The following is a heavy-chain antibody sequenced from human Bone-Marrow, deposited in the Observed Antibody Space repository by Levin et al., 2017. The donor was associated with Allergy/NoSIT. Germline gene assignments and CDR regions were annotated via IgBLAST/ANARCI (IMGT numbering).Heavy chain of an antibody. CDR2: ITSDGSNK. V-gene: IGHV3-30*18. CDR1: GFSFSTYG. J-gene: IGHJ4*02. Sequence: PGASVKVSCVASGFSFSTYGIQWVRQAPGKGLEWVALITSDGSNKYYADPVKGRFTISRDNSKNTVYLQMNSLRAEDTAVYYCAKGGDFDYWGLGTVVTVSS. CDR3: AKGGDFDY. D-gene: IGHD1-26*01.